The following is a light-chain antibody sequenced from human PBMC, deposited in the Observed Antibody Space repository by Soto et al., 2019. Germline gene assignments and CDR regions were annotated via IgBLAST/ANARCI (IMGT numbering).Light chain of an antibody. J-gene: IGLJ1*01. Sequence: QSALTQPRSVSGSPGQSVTISCTGPTIDDGTSNYVSWYQQHPGEVPKLMIYDVSERPSGVPDRFSGSKSGNTASLTISGLQPEDEADYYCCSYAVTFYVFGTGTKVTVL. V-gene: IGLV2-11*01. CDR2: DVS. CDR3: CSYAVTFYV. CDR1: TIDDGTSNY.